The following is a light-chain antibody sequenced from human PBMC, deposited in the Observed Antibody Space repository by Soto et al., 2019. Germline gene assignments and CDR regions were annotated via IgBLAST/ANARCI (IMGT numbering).Light chain of an antibody. Sequence: IVMRQYPATLALSRGERATVSCRASQSVSSNLAWYQQKPGQAPRLLIYGASTRATGIPARFSVSGSGTEFTLTISSLKSEDVAVYYCQQYNNWLRTFGQGTKVDIK. CDR2: GAS. J-gene: IGKJ1*01. V-gene: IGKV3-15*01. CDR1: QSVSSN. CDR3: QQYNNWLRT.